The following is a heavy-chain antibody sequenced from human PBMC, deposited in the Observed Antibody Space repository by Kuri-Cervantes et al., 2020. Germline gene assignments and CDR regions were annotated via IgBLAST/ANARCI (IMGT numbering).Heavy chain of an antibody. J-gene: IGHJ4*02. D-gene: IGHD5-24*01. V-gene: IGHV3-15*01. CDR2: IKSKTDGGTT. CDR1: GFTFSNAW. Sequence: GGSLRPSGAASGFTFSNAWMSWVRQAPGKGLEWVGRIKSKTDGGTTDYAAPVKGRFTISRDDSKNTLYLQMNSLRAEDTAVYYCARWRGTTTNYFFDSWGQGTLVTVSS. CDR3: ARWRGTTTNYFFDS.